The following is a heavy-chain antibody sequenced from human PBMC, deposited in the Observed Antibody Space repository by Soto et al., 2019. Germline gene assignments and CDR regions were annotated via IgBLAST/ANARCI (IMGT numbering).Heavy chain of an antibody. CDR1: GGTFSSYT. V-gene: IGHV1-69*02. Sequence: QVQLVQSGAEVKKPGSSVKVSCKASGGTFSSYTISWVRQAPGQGLEWMGRIIPILGIANYAQKFQGRVTINADKSTSTAYMELSSLRSEDTAVYYCARGIIVVPAAQRHYYYYYMDVWGKGTTVTVSS. CDR3: ARGIIVVPAAQRHYYYYYMDV. D-gene: IGHD2-2*01. CDR2: IIPILGIA. J-gene: IGHJ6*03.